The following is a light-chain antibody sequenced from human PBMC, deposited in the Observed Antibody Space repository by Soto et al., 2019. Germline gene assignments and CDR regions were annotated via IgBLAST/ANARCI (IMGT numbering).Light chain of an antibody. CDR2: GAS. CDR3: QQRTNWAYT. J-gene: IGKJ2*01. Sequence: EIVLTQSPATLSLSPGERATLSCRASQSVSYHLAWYQQKPGQAPRLLIYGASNRATGIPARFSGSGSGTDSTLTISSLEPEDFAVYYCQQRTNWAYTFGQGTKLEIK. V-gene: IGKV3-11*01. CDR1: QSVSYH.